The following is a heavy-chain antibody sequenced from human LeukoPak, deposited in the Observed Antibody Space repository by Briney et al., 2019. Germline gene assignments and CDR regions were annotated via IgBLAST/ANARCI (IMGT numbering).Heavy chain of an antibody. CDR2: INHSGST. V-gene: IGHV4-39*07. CDR3: ARGTYLTGGNSTHDY. D-gene: IGHD4-23*01. Sequence: PSETLSLTCTVSAASFISSSHHWGWIRQSPGKGLEWIGEINHSGSTNYNPSLKSRVTISVDTSKNQFSLKLSSVTAADTAVYYCARGTYLTGGNSTHDYWGQGTLVTVSS. CDR1: AASFISSSHH. J-gene: IGHJ4*02.